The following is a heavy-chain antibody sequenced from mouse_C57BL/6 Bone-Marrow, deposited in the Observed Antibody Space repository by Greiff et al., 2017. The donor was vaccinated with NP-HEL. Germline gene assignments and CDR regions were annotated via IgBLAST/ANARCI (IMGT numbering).Heavy chain of an antibody. CDR2: LGPGSGST. J-gene: IGHJ3*01. CDR3: ARLLLF. CDR1: GYTFTDYY. V-gene: IGHV1-77*01. D-gene: IGHD2-10*01. Sequence: VQLQQSGAELVKPGASVKISCKASGYTFTDYYINWVKQRPGQGLEWIGKLGPGSGSTYYNEKFKGKATLTADKSSSTAYMQLSSLTSEDSAVYFCARLLLFGGQGTLVTVSA.